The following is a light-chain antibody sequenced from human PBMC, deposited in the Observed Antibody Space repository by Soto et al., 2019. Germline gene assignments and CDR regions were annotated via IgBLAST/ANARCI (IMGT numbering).Light chain of an antibody. CDR3: QQYGGSPIT. J-gene: IGKJ5*01. CDR2: DAS. V-gene: IGKV3-20*01. CDR1: QSVGSNY. Sequence: PGESATVSCRASQSVGSNYLAWYQQRPGQAPRLLIYDASNRATGIPARFSGSGSGTDFTLTITRLEPEDFAVYYCQQYGGSPITFGLGTQLDIK.